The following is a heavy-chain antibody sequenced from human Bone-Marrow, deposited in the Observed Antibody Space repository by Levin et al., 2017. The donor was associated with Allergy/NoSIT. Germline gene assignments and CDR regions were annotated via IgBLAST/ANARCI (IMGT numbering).Heavy chain of an antibody. Sequence: SQTLSLTCTVSGGSVGSGSYYWNRIRQFPGKELQWIGYINYSGSTIYNPSLNSRVNISFDTSKSQFFLRLSSVTAADTAVYYCARDEIGYKFPHQYYYGLDVWGQGTTVTVSS. CDR2: INYSGST. V-gene: IGHV4-61*01. J-gene: IGHJ6*02. D-gene: IGHD5-24*01. CDR1: GGSVGSGSYY. CDR3: ARDEIGYKFPHQYYYGLDV.